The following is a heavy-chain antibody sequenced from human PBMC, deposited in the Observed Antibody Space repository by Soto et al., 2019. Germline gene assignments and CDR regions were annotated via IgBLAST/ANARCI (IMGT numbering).Heavy chain of an antibody. D-gene: IGHD3-3*01. CDR3: ARAGDYDFWSGYSTWFDP. J-gene: IGHJ5*02. CDR1: GYSISSGYY. V-gene: IGHV4-38-2*01. Sequence: SETLSLTCAVSGYSISSGYYWGWIRQPPGKGLEWIGSIYHSGSTYYNPSLKSRVTISVDTSKNQFSLKLSSVTAADTAVYYCARAGDYDFWSGYSTWFDPWGQETLVTVS. CDR2: IYHSGST.